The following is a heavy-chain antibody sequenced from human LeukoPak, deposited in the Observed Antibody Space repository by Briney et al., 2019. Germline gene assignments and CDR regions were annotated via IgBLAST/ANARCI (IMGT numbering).Heavy chain of an antibody. CDR1: GGSISSYY. V-gene: IGHV4-59*01. CDR2: IYYSGST. CDR3: ARVFSSWELLGAFDI. D-gene: IGHD1-26*01. Sequence: SSETLSLTCTVSGGSISSYYWSWIRQPPGKGLEWIGYIYYSGSTNYNPSLKSRVTISVDTSKNQFSLKLSSVTAADTAVYYCARVFSSWELLGAFDIWGQGTMVTVSS. J-gene: IGHJ3*02.